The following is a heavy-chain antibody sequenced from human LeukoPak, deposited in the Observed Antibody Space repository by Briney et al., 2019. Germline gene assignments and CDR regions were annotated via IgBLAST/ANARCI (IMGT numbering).Heavy chain of an antibody. D-gene: IGHD5-24*01. J-gene: IGHJ4*02. CDR1: GGSISSYS. V-gene: IGHV4-30-2*01. CDR2: IYHSGST. CDR3: ARVLRDGYNFGPSDY. Sequence: PSETLSLTCTVSGGSISSYSWSWIRQPPGKGLEWIGYIYHSGSTYYNPSLKSRVTISVDRSKNQFSLKLSSVTAADTAVYYCARVLRDGYNFGPSDYWGQGTLVTVSS.